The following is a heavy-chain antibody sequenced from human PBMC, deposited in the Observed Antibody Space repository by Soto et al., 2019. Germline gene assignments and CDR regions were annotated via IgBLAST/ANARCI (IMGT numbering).Heavy chain of an antibody. V-gene: IGHV4-30-2*01. CDR3: ARGSSSGYYFAY. Sequence: PSETLSLTCTVSGGSISSGGYSWSWIRQPPGKGLEWIGNIYHSGTTYYNPSLKSRVTISVDGSKNQFSLRLSSVTAADTAVYYCARGSSSGYYFAYWGQGTLVTVSS. D-gene: IGHD3-22*01. CDR1: GGSISSGGYS. CDR2: IYHSGTT. J-gene: IGHJ4*02.